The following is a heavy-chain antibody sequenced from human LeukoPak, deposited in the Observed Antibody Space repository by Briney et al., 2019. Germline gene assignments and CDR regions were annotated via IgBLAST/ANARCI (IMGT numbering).Heavy chain of an antibody. Sequence: GASVKVSCKASGYTFTSYAMHWVRQAPGQRLEWMGWINAGNGNTKYSQAFQGRVTITRDTSARTAYIEQCTLRPEDMAVYYCERGPGEGGSSGYYYGKPEDPAEYYFDYWGQGSLVTVSS. CDR3: ERGPGEGGSSGYYYGKPEDPAEYYFDY. J-gene: IGHJ4*02. CDR2: INAGNGNT. V-gene: IGHV1-3*03. CDR1: GYTFTSYA. D-gene: IGHD3-22*01.